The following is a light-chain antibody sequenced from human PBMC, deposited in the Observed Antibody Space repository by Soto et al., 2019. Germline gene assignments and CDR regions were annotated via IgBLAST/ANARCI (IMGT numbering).Light chain of an antibody. V-gene: IGKV3-20*01. CDR3: QQYGSSPRT. CDR1: QSVSSSY. J-gene: IGKJ1*01. Sequence: EIVLTQSPFALSLSPEERATLSCRASQSVSSSYLAWYQQKPGQAPRLLIYGASSRATGIPDRFSGSGSGTDFTLTISRLEPEDFAVYYCQQYGSSPRTFGQGTKVDI. CDR2: GAS.